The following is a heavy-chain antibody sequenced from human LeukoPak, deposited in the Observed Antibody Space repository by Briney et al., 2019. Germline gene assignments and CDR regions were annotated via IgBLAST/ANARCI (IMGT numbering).Heavy chain of an antibody. CDR2: VKQDGSEK. CDR3: ARYGSIAAAGTFDY. Sequence: GGSLRLSCAASGFXFSRFWISWVRQAPGKGLEWVANVKQDGSEKYYVDSVKGRFTISRDNAKNSLYLQMNSLRAEDTAVYYCARYGSIAAAGTFDYWGQGTLVTVSS. CDR1: GFXFSRFW. D-gene: IGHD6-13*01. J-gene: IGHJ4*02. V-gene: IGHV3-7*04.